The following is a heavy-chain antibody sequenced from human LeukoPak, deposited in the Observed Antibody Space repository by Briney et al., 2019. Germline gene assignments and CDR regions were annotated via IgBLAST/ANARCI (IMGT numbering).Heavy chain of an antibody. Sequence: PSETLSLTCTVSGASISSGDYHWNWLRQPPGKGLEWIGFIHDSGSTYYNPSLKRRVTISVGTSKNQFSLKLSSVTAADTAVYYCARGATVTTQYFDYWGQGTLVTVSS. CDR3: ARGATVTTQYFDY. CDR2: IHDSGST. V-gene: IGHV4-30-4*01. J-gene: IGHJ4*02. CDR1: GASISSGDYH. D-gene: IGHD4-17*01.